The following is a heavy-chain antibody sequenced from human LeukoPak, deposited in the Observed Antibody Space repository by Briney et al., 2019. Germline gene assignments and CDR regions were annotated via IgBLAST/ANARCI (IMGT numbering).Heavy chain of an antibody. CDR3: AKDQVSRCSGGSCSAFDY. Sequence: ASVKVSCKASGYTFTSYGISWVRQAPGQGLEWMGWISAYNGNTNYAQKLQGRVTMTTDTSTSTAYMELRSLRSDDTAVYYCAKDQVSRCSGGSCSAFDYWGQGTLVTVSS. CDR1: GYTFTSYG. J-gene: IGHJ4*02. D-gene: IGHD2-15*01. CDR2: ISAYNGNT. V-gene: IGHV1-18*01.